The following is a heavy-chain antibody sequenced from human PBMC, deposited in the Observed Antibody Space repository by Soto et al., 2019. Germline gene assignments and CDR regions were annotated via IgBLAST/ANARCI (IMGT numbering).Heavy chain of an antibody. V-gene: IGHV1-18*01. CDR2: ISAYNGNT. CDR1: GYTFTSYG. CDR3: AREFRYYYDSSGYNWFDP. Sequence: ASVKVSCKASGYTFTSYGISWVRQAPGQGLEWMGWISAYNGNTNYAQKLQGRVTMTTDTSTSTAYMELRSLRSDDTAVYYCAREFRYYYDSSGYNWFDPWGQGTLVTVSS. J-gene: IGHJ5*02. D-gene: IGHD3-22*01.